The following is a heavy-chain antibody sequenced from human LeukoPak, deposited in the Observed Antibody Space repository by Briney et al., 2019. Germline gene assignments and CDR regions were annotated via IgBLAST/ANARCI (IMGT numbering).Heavy chain of an antibody. CDR2: ISSSSSYI. D-gene: IGHD6-19*01. Sequence: GGPLKLSCEASGFTFSFYGWTWVRKAPGKGLKWAPSISSSSSYIYYADSVKGRFTISRDNAKNSLYLQMNSLRVEDTAMYYCAGPAPYSNGWYSGYWGQGTLVTVSS. CDR3: AGPAPYSNGWYSGY. V-gene: IGHV3-21*01. CDR1: GFTFSFYG. J-gene: IGHJ4*02.